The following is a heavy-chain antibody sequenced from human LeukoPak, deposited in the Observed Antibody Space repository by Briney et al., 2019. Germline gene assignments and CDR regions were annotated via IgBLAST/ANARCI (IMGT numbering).Heavy chain of an antibody. CDR2: ISGTGSST. V-gene: IGHV3-23*01. CDR1: GFTFGNYA. J-gene: IGHJ5*02. Sequence: GGSLRLSCEASGFTFGNYAMNWVRQAPGKGPEWVSTISGTGSSTYYADSAKGRFTISRDNSKDTLFLQLNSLTAADTAMYFCAKASVAIPQYCNSWGQGTLVAVSS. D-gene: IGHD2-2*02. CDR3: AKASVAIPQYCNS.